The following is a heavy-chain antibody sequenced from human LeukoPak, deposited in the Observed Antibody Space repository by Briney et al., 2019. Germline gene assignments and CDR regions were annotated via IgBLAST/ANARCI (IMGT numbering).Heavy chain of an antibody. V-gene: IGHV3-21*01. D-gene: IGHD6-13*01. CDR1: GFTFSSYS. CDR2: ISSSSSYI. Sequence: PGGSLRLSCAASGFTFSSYSMNWVRQAPGKGLEWVSSISSSSSYIYYADSVKGRFTISRDNAKNSLYLQMNSLRAEDTAVYYCARTYSRSWPVRGWFDPWGQGTLVTVSS. CDR3: ARTYSRSWPVRGWFDP. J-gene: IGHJ5*02.